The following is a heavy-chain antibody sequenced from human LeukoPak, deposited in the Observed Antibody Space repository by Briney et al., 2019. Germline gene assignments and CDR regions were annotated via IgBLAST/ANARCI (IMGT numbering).Heavy chain of an antibody. D-gene: IGHD5-24*01. CDR1: GFTFSSYA. CDR3: ANPPTTGDGYNFHGFGY. CDR2: ISGSAGST. V-gene: IGHV3-23*01. J-gene: IGHJ4*02. Sequence: PGGSLRLSCAASGFTFSSYAMSWVRQAPGKGLEWVSVISGSAGSTYYADSVKGRVTISRDNSKNTLYLQMNSLRAEDTAVYYCANPPTTGDGYNFHGFGYWGQGTLVTVSS.